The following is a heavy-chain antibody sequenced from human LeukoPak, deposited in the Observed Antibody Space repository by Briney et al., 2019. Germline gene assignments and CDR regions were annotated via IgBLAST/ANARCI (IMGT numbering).Heavy chain of an antibody. CDR3: AKDIYSSGGWYGYFNY. CDR2: ISWNSGSI. Sequence: PGGSLRLSCAASGFTFDDYAMHWVRQAPGKGLEWVSGISWNSGSIGYADSVKGRFTIPRDNAKNSLYLQMNSLGAEDTALYYCAKDIYSSGGWYGYFNYWGQGTLVTVSS. D-gene: IGHD6-19*01. V-gene: IGHV3-9*01. J-gene: IGHJ4*02. CDR1: GFTFDDYA.